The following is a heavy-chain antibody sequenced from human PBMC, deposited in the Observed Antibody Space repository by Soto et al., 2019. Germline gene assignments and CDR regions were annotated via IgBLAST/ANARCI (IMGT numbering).Heavy chain of an antibody. J-gene: IGHJ6*02. CDR1: DFAFRLHG. CDR2: IWHDGTRK. V-gene: IGHV3-33*01. Sequence: ESGGGVVQPGGSLTLSCSVSDFAFRLHGIHWVRHTPGKGLEWVAMIWHDGTRKYFRDSVRGRFTISRDSAKNKVYLQMNNLRGDDSALYFCARDRSSSYSYAMDLWGQGTTVTVSS. CDR3: ARDRSSSYSYAMDL. D-gene: IGHD3-10*01.